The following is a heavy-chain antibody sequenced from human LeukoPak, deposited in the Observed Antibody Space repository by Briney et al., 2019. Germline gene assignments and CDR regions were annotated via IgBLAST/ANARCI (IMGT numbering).Heavy chain of an antibody. J-gene: IGHJ4*02. CDR1: GGTVSSYA. D-gene: IGHD5-24*01. Sequence: ASVKVSCKASGGTVSSYAISWVRQAPGQGLEWMGRIIPILGIANYAQKFQGRVTITADKSTSTAYMELSSLRSEDTAVYYCARGASVSPTREGYLFDYWGQGTLVTVSS. V-gene: IGHV1-69*04. CDR2: IIPILGIA. CDR3: ARGASVSPTREGYLFDY.